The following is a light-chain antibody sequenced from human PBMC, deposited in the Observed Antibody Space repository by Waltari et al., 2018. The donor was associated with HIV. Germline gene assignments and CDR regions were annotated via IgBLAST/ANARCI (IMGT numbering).Light chain of an antibody. Sequence: SYVLTQPPSVSVAPGQTAGITCGGNKIVRTSLHPYHQNPGPAPVLLVHDASVRPSRLPEPLSGSNAGNTATLAISRVEAGDEADYYCQVWHGSTDHPYVLFGGGTKLTVL. CDR1: KIVRTS. J-gene: IGLJ2*01. CDR2: DAS. CDR3: QVWHGSTDHPYVL. V-gene: IGLV3-21*02.